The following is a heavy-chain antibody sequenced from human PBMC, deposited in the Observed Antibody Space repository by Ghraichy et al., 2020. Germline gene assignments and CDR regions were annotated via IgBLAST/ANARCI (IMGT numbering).Heavy chain of an antibody. CDR2: ISGSGGST. CDR3: AKDGPTGYRSSWYEDY. V-gene: IGHV3-23*01. Sequence: GGSLRLSCAASGFTFSIYPMSWVRQAPGKGLEWVSAISGSGGSTYYADSVKGRFTISRDNSKNTLSLQMNSLRAEDTAVYYCAKDGPTGYRSSWYEDYWGQGSLVTVSP. J-gene: IGHJ4*02. CDR1: GFTFSIYP. D-gene: IGHD6-13*01.